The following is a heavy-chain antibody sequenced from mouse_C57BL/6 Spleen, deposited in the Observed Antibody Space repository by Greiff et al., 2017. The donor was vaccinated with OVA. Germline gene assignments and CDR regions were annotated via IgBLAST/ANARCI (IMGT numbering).Heavy chain of an antibody. D-gene: IGHD2-4*01. V-gene: IGHV1-4*01. Sequence: VKLQESGAELARPGASVKMSCKASGYTFTSYSMHWVKQRPGQGLEWIGYINPSSGYTKYNQKFKDKATLTADKSSSTTYMQLRSLTSKDSAVYYCARSDYDGSWFAYWGQGTLVTVSA. J-gene: IGHJ3*01. CDR1: GYTFTSYS. CDR2: INPSSGYT. CDR3: ARSDYDGSWFAY.